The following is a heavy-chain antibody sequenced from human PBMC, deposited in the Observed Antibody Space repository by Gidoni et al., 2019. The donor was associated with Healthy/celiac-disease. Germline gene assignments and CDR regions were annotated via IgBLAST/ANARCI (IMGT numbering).Heavy chain of an antibody. CDR3: ARESANYDSSGYRLDYFDY. CDR2: LYSGGST. D-gene: IGHD3-22*01. CDR1: GFTVSSNY. Sequence: EVQLVETGGGLIQPGGSLRLSCAASGFTVSSNYMSWVHQAPGKGLEWFSVLYSGGSTYFADSVKGRFTISRDNTKNTLYLQMNSLRAEDTAVYYCARESANYDSSGYRLDYFDYWGQGTLVTVSS. V-gene: IGHV3-53*02. J-gene: IGHJ4*02.